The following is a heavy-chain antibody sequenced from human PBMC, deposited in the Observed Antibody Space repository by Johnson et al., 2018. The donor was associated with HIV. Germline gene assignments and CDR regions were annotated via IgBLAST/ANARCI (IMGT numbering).Heavy chain of an antibody. J-gene: IGHJ3*02. Sequence: QVQLVESGGGVVQPGGSLRLSCAASGFTFSHYGMNWVRQAPGKGLEWVAFTSYDGTNKYYEDSVKGRFTTSRDNSKNTLYLQMNSLRAEATALYYCAKDRSTGWYPAFDIWGQGTMVTVSS. CDR2: TSYDGTNK. V-gene: IGHV3-30*02. CDR3: AKDRSTGWYPAFDI. D-gene: IGHD6-19*01. CDR1: GFTFSHYG.